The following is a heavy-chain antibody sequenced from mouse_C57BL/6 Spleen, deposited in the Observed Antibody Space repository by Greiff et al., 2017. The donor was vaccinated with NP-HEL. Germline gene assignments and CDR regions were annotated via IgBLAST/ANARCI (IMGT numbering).Heavy chain of an antibody. Sequence: VQLQQSGAELAKPGASVKLSCKASGYTFTSYWMHWVKQRPGQGLEWIGYINPSSGYTKYNQKFKDKATLTADKSSSTAYMQLSSLTDEGSAGYYCATQRGFDYWGQGTTLTVSS. CDR1: GYTFTSYW. CDR2: INPSSGYT. J-gene: IGHJ2*01. CDR3: ATQRGFDY. V-gene: IGHV1-7*01.